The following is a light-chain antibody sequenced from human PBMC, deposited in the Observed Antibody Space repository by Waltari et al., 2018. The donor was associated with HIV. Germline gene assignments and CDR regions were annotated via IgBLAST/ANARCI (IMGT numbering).Light chain of an antibody. V-gene: IGLV2-23*02. CDR3: CSYTGSNPFLL. CDR1: SSNVGSYNL. CDR2: EVS. J-gene: IGLJ2*01. Sequence: QSALTKPASVSGSPGQSITISCTGTSSNVGSYNLVSGYQQHPGRAPKVMIYEVSKRPSGVSNLFSGSKSGNTASLTISVLQAEDEADYYCCSYTGSNPFLLFGGGTKLTVL.